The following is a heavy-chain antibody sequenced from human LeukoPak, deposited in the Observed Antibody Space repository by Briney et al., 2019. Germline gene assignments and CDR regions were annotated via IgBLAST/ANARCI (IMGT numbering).Heavy chain of an antibody. Sequence: GESLKISCKGSGYRFTNYWIGWVRQMPGKGLEWMGIIFPGDSDTIYNPSFQGQVTISADKSINTAYLQWSSLKASDTAMYYCATSESQTKFDFWGQGTLVTVSS. J-gene: IGHJ4*02. CDR3: ATSESQTKFDF. D-gene: IGHD1/OR15-1a*01. CDR2: IFPGDSDT. V-gene: IGHV5-51*01. CDR1: GYRFTNYW.